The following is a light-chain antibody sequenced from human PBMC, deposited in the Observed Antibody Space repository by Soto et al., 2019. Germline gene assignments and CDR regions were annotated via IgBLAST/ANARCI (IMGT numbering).Light chain of an antibody. CDR1: SSDVGGYKS. V-gene: IGLV2-11*01. J-gene: IGLJ1*01. CDR2: DVS. CDR3: CSFAGTSYV. Sequence: QSALTQPRSVSGSPGQSVTISCTGTSSDVGGYKSVSWYQQHPGKAPKLMIYDVSKRPSGVPDRFSGSKSGNTASLTISGRQAVDEADYYCCSFAGTSYVFGTGTKLTVL.